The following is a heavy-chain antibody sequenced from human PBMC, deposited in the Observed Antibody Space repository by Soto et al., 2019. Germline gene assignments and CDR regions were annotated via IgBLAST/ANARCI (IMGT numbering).Heavy chain of an antibody. CDR3: AAGGKNGYIK. CDR2: IIPILGTT. Sequence: QVQLVQSGAEERVPGSSVKVSCKASRDTFDSYAMTWVRLAPGQGPEWMGGIIPILGTTKYAQKFQGRVTRTADESTSTVYMELSSLRSEDGAVYYCAAGGKNGYIKWGQGTQVTVSS. CDR1: RDTFDSYA. V-gene: IGHV1-69*01. J-gene: IGHJ4*02. D-gene: IGHD1-1*01.